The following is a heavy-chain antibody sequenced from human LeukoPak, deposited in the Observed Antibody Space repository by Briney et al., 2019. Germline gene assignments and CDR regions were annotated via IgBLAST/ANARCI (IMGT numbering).Heavy chain of an antibody. Sequence: KPSQTLSLTCTVSGGSISSGGYSWSWIRQPPGKGLEWIGYIYHSGSTYYNPSLKSRVTISVDRSKNQFSLKLSSVTAADTAVYYCARSHKFYGMDVWGQGTTVTVSS. CDR1: GGSISSGGYS. V-gene: IGHV4-30-2*01. CDR3: ARSHKFYGMDV. CDR2: IYHSGST. J-gene: IGHJ6*02.